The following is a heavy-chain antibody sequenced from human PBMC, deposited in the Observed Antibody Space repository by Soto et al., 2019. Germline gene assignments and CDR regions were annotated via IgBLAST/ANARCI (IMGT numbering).Heavy chain of an antibody. D-gene: IGHD1-26*01. V-gene: IGHV3-30*18. CDR3: AKAGGSGSYLDY. CDR2: ISYDGSNK. Sequence: QVQLVESGGGVVQPGRSLRLSCAASGFTFSSYGMHWVRQAPGKGLEWVAVISYDGSNKYYADSVKGRFTISRDNSKNTLYLQMNSLRAEDTAVYYCAKAGGSGSYLDYWGQGTLVTVSS. CDR1: GFTFSSYG. J-gene: IGHJ4*02.